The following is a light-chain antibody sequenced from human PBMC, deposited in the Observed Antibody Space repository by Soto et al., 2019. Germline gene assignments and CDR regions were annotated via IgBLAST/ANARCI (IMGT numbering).Light chain of an antibody. CDR1: SSDVGGYNY. Sequence: QSALTQPPSAYGSPGQSVTISCTGTSSDVGGYNYVSWYQQHPGKAPKLMIYEVSKRPSGVPDRFSGSRSGNTASLTVSGLQAEDEADYYCSSYAGYNNYVFGAGTKVTVL. V-gene: IGLV2-8*01. CDR2: EVS. J-gene: IGLJ1*01. CDR3: SSYAGYNNYV.